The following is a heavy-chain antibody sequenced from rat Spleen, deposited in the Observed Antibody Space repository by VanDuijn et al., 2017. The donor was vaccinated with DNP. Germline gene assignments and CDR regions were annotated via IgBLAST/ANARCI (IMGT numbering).Heavy chain of an antibody. CDR2: INTDGDST. V-gene: IGHV5-58*01. Sequence: EVQLVETGGGLVQPGRSLKLSCVASGFTFSSYWMYWIRQAPGKGLEWVASINTDGDSTYYPDSVKGRFTVSRDNAKNSLYLQMNSLRSEDTATYYCARHGTIAAISRPMDAWGQGTSVTVSS. CDR3: ARHGTIAAISRPMDA. D-gene: IGHD1-2*01. J-gene: IGHJ4*01. CDR1: GFTFSSYW.